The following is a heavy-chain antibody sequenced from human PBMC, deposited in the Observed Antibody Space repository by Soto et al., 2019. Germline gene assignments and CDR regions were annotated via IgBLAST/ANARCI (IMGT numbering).Heavy chain of an antibody. D-gene: IGHD5-12*01. CDR1: GYTFTSYG. V-gene: IGHV1-18*01. CDR3: ARGGDVNYYHGMDV. CDR2: ISAYNGKT. Sequence: QVQLVQSGGEVKKPGASVKLSCTASGYTFTSYGISWVRQAPGQGLEWMGWISAYNGKTNYAQNVQGRVTMTTDTXXRTADMDVRSLRSDDTAVYYCARGGDVNYYHGMDVWGQGTTVTVSS. J-gene: IGHJ6*02.